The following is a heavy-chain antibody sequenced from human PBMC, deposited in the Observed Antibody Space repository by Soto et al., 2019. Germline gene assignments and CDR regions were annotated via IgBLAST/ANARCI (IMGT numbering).Heavy chain of an antibody. CDR1: GFTFSSYA. CDR2: ISYDGSNK. D-gene: IGHD6-6*01. CDR3: VRGRGIAARSDYYYYGMDV. J-gene: IGHJ6*02. V-gene: IGHV3-30-3*01. Sequence: QVQLVESGGGVVQPGRSLRLSCAASGFTFSSYAMHWVRQAPGKGLEWVAVISYDGSNKYYADSVKGRFTISRDNSKNTLYLQMNSLRAEDTAVYYCVRGRGIAARSDYYYYGMDVWGQGTTVTVSS.